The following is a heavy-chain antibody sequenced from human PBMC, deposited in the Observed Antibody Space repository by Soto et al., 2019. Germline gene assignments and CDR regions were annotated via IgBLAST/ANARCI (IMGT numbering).Heavy chain of an antibody. D-gene: IGHD2-21*02. CDR1: GGSISSGGYY. CDR2: IYYSGST. V-gene: IGHV4-31*03. J-gene: IGHJ6*02. CDR3: ARGCGGDCHHGMDV. Sequence: QVQLQESGPGLVKPSQTLSLTCTVSGGSISSGGYYWSWIRQHPGKGLEWIGYIYYSGSTYYNPSLNSRVTISVDTSKNQFSLKLSSVTAADTAVYYCARGCGGDCHHGMDVWGQGTTVTVSS.